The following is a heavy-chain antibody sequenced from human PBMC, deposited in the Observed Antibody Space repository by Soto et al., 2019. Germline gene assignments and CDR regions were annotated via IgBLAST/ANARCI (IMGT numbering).Heavy chain of an antibody. CDR2: IIPIFGTA. D-gene: IGHD2-15*01. J-gene: IGHJ1*01. V-gene: IGHV1-69*01. Sequence: QVQLVQSGAEVKKPGSSVKVSCKASGGTFSSYAISWVRQAPGQGLEWMGGIIPIFGTANYAQKFQGRVTITADESTSTAYMELRSLRSEDTAVYYCARGYCSGGSCYSYFQHWGQGTLVTVSS. CDR1: GGTFSSYA. CDR3: ARGYCSGGSCYSYFQH.